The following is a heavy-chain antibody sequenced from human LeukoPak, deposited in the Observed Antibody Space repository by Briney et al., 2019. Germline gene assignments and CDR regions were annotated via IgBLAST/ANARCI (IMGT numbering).Heavy chain of an antibody. D-gene: IGHD1-14*01. CDR1: GYTFTNYY. CDR3: ARDNLRFFDY. J-gene: IGHJ4*02. Sequence: ASVKVPCKPSGYTFTNYYIHWVRQAPGQGLEWMGWINPTSGATNYAQRFQGRVTMTRDTSIRTAYMELSSLRSDDTAVYYCARDNLRFFDYWGQGTLVTVSS. CDR2: INPTSGAT. V-gene: IGHV1-2*02.